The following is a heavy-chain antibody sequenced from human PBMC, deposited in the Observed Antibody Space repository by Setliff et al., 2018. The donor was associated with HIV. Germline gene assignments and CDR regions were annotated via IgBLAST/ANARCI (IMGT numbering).Heavy chain of an antibody. CDR2: ISYNGDNK. J-gene: IGHJ4*02. Sequence: GGSLRLSCAGFGFTLTDYAIHWVRQAPGKGLEWVAVISYNGDNKEYADSVKGRFTISRDTSKNKVFMQLNSLRAGDTAIYYCARDTNALGNFDYWGQGTLVTVSS. D-gene: IGHD1-1*01. CDR3: ARDTNALGNFDY. CDR1: GFTLTDYA. V-gene: IGHV3-30-3*01.